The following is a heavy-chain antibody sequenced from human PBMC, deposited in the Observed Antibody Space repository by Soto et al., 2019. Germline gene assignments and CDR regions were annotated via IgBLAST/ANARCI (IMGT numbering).Heavy chain of an antibody. J-gene: IGHJ6*02. CDR3: ARDLVDIVASGMDV. Sequence: GGSLRLSCAASGFTFSDYYMSWIRQAPGKGLEWVSYISSSGSTIYYADSVKGRFTISRDNAKNSLYLQMNSLRAEDTAVYYCARDLVDIVASGMDVWGQGTTVTVSS. CDR1: GFTFSDYY. CDR2: ISSSGSTI. V-gene: IGHV3-11*01. D-gene: IGHD5-12*01.